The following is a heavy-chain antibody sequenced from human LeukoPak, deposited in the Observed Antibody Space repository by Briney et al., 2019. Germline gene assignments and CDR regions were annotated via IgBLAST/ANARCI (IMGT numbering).Heavy chain of an antibody. CDR3: ASSGTASRGAMDV. J-gene: IGHJ6*02. Sequence: GGSLRLSCAASGLTGSSNFMTWVRQAPGKGLEWVSAMYSGGSTFYADSVRGRFNISRDNSRNTMFLQMSSLRVEDAAVYYCASSGTASRGAMDVWGQGTTVTVSS. D-gene: IGHD1-1*01. V-gene: IGHV3-66*01. CDR1: GLTGSSNF. CDR2: MYSGGST.